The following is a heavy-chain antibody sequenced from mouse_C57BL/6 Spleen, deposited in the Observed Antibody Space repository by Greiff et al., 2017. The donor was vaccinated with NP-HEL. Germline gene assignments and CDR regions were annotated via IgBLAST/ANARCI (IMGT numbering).Heavy chain of an antibody. Sequence: QVQLQQSGPGLVQPSQSLSITCTVSGFSLTSYGVHWVRQSPGKGLEWLGVIWSGGSTDYNAAFISRLSISKDNSKSQVFFKMNSLQADDTAIYYCARKEDYSKGDAMDYWGQGTSVTVSS. D-gene: IGHD2-5*01. CDR3: ARKEDYSKGDAMDY. V-gene: IGHV2-2*01. J-gene: IGHJ4*01. CDR2: IWSGGST. CDR1: GFSLTSYG.